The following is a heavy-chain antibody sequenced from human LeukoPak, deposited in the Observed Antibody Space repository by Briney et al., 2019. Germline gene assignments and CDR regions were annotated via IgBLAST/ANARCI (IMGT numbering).Heavy chain of an antibody. V-gene: IGHV4-4*07. Sequence: SETLSLTCTVSGGSIANYYWSWIRQPAGKGLEWIGRIHGSGSTHYNPSLESRVTISVDTSKNQFSLKLNSVTAADTAVYYCARTSSSGATYCDYWGQGTLVTVSS. D-gene: IGHD1-26*01. CDR2: IHGSGST. CDR1: GGSIANYY. CDR3: ARTSSSGATYCDY. J-gene: IGHJ4*02.